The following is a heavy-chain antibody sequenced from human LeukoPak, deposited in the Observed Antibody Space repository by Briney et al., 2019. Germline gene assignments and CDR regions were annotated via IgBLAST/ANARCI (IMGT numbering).Heavy chain of an antibody. V-gene: IGHV4-38-2*02. CDR3: ARQGDGAYYYYYYYMDV. CDR2: FDQSGST. D-gene: IGHD4/OR15-4a*01. CDR1: GYSISSGYY. J-gene: IGHJ6*03. Sequence: SETLSLTCTVSGYSISSGYYWGCIRPPPGKGLEWIGSFDQSGSTYYNPSLKSRVTISVDTSKNQFSLKLSSVTAADTAVYYCARQGDGAYYYYYYYMDVWGKGTTVTISS.